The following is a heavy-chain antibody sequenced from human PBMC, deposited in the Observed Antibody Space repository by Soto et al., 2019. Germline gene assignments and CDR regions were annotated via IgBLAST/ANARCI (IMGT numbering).Heavy chain of an antibody. CDR3: AIERGIAAAGDIRDYYYYKDV. CDR1: GYTLTELS. D-gene: IGHD6-13*01. V-gene: IGHV1-24*01. CDR2: FDPEDGET. J-gene: IGHJ6*03. Sequence: ASVKVSCKASGYTLTELSMHWVRQAPGKGLEWMGGFDPEDGETIYAQKFQGRVTMTEDTSTDTAYMELSSLRSEDTAVYYCAIERGIAAAGDIRDYYYYKDVWGKGTTVTVSS.